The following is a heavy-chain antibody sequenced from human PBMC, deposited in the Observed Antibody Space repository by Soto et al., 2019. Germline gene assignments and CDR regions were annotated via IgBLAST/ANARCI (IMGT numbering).Heavy chain of an antibody. V-gene: IGHV3-49*03. J-gene: IGHJ4*02. CDR2: ISSKRYGATA. D-gene: IGHD5-12*01. Sequence: EVQLAESGGALVWPGRSLRLSCVGSGFTFGDYAVTWFRQAPGKGLEWVGLISSKRYGATAEYAASVRGRFFISRDDSSRVAYLQMNSLKREDTAVYYCNRLARDGYGSPFDYGGPGTRVTVSS. CDR1: GFTFGDYA. CDR3: NRLARDGYGSPFDY.